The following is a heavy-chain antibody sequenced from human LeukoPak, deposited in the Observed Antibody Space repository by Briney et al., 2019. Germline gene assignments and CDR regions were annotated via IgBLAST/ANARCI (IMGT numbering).Heavy chain of an antibody. V-gene: IGHV3-30-3*01. CDR3: ARKADIAADSVPYYFDY. D-gene: IGHD6-25*01. CDR2: ISYDGSNK. Sequence: GGSLRLSCAASGFTFSSYAMHWVRQAPGKGLEWVAVISYDGSNKYYADSVKGRFTISRDNSKNTLYLQMNSLRAEDTAVYYCARKADIAADSVPYYFDYWGQGTLVTVSS. CDR1: GFTFSSYA. J-gene: IGHJ4*02.